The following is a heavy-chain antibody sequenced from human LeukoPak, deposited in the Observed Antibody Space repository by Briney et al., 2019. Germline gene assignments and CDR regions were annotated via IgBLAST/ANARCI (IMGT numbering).Heavy chain of an antibody. CDR3: ARDGRTTVTKGTPTAHYY. CDR2: IKQDGREK. D-gene: IGHD4-17*01. V-gene: IGHV3-7*01. Sequence: GGSLRLSCAASGFTFSSYWMSWVRQSPGKGLEWVANIKQDGREKYYVDSVKGRFTISRDNDKNSLYLQMNSLRAEDTAVYYCARDGRTTVTKGTPTAHYYWGQGTLVTVYS. CDR1: GFTFSSYW. J-gene: IGHJ4*02.